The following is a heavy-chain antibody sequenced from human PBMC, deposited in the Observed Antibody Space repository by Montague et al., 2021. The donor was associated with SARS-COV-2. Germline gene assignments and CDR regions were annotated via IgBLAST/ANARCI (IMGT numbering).Heavy chain of an antibody. CDR3: SCMGGSYHYSFDY. V-gene: IGHV4-31*03. CDR2: IYYSGST. CDR1: GDSINSGSYY. D-gene: IGHD3-16*01. J-gene: IGHJ4*02. Sequence: TLSLTCTVSGDSINSGSYYWSWIRQPPGKGLEWIGFIYYSGSTYYNPSLSSRLAISVDTSTNQFSLRLSSVTAADTAVYFCSCMGGSYHYSFDYWGLGTLVTVSS.